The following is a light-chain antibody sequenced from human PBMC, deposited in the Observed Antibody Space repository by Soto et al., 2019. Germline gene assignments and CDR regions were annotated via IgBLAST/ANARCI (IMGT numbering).Light chain of an antibody. CDR3: GTWDSSLSVWV. J-gene: IGLJ3*02. CDR2: ENH. V-gene: IGLV1-51*02. Sequence: QSVLTQPPSVSAAPGQTVTISCSGSSSNIGNNYVSWYQQLPGTAPKLLIYENHDRPLGIPDRFSGSKSGTSATLGITGLQTGDEADYYCGTWDSSLSVWVFGGGTQLTVL. CDR1: SSNIGNNY.